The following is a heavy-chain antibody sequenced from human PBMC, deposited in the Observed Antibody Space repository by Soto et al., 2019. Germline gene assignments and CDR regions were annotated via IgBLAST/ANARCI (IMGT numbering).Heavy chain of an antibody. D-gene: IGHD5-18*01. V-gene: IGHV1-2*04. Sequence: GASVKVSCKASGYTFTGYYMHWVRQAPGQGLEWMGWINPNSGGTNYAQKFQGWVTMTRDTSISTAYMELSRLRSDDTAVYYCARDRWGDTGGLFDYWGQGTLVTVSS. CDR1: GYTFTGYY. CDR3: ARDRWGDTGGLFDY. CDR2: INPNSGGT. J-gene: IGHJ4*02.